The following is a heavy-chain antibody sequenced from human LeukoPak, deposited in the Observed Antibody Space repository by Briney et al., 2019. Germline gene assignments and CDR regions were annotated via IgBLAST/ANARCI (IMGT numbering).Heavy chain of an antibody. CDR3: AKAMGSISWAFDS. D-gene: IGHD6-13*01. CDR1: GFTVSSNY. V-gene: IGHV3-66*02. J-gene: IGHJ4*02. CDR2: IYSGGST. Sequence: GGSLRLSCAACGFTVSSNYMSWVRQAPGKGLEWVSIIYSGGSTYYADSVKGRFTISRDNSKNTLYLQMNSLRSDDTAVYYCAKAMGSISWAFDSWGQGTLVTVSS.